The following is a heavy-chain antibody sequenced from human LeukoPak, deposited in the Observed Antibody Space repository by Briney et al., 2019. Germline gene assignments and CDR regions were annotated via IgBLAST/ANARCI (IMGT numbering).Heavy chain of an antibody. V-gene: IGHV1-18*01. D-gene: IGHD3-16*02. CDR2: ISAYNGNT. CDR3: ARGPWITFGGVIGSPFDI. J-gene: IGHJ3*02. CDR1: GYTFTSYG. Sequence: ASVKVSCKASGYTFTSYGISWVRQAPGQGLEWMGWISAYNGNTNYAQKLQGRVTMTTDTSTSTAYMELRSLRSDDTAVYYCARGPWITFGGVIGSPFDIWGQGTMVTVSS.